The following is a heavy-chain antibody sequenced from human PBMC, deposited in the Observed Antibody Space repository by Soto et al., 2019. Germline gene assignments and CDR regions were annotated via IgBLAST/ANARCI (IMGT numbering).Heavy chain of an antibody. Sequence: GESLKISCKGSGYSFTSYWIGWVRQMPGKGLEWMGIIYPGDSDTRYSPSFQGQVTISADKSISTAYLQWSSLKASDTAMYYCARPTDYIATIDAFDIWGQGTMVTVSS. CDR3: ARPTDYIATIDAFDI. J-gene: IGHJ3*02. CDR2: IYPGDSDT. D-gene: IGHD2-15*01. CDR1: GYSFTSYW. V-gene: IGHV5-51*01.